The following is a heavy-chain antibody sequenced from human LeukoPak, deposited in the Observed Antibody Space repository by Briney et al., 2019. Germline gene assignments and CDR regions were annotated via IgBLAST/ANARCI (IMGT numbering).Heavy chain of an antibody. CDR2: ISGDGGST. CDR1: GFTFDDYA. J-gene: IGHJ4*02. Sequence: GGSLRLSCAASGFTFDDYAMHWVRQAPGKGLEWVSLISGDGGSTYYADSVKGRFTISRDNSKNSLYLQMNSLRAEDTALYYCAKDTNYYGSGSLDYWGQGTLVTVSS. D-gene: IGHD3-10*01. V-gene: IGHV3-43*02. CDR3: AKDTNYYGSGSLDY.